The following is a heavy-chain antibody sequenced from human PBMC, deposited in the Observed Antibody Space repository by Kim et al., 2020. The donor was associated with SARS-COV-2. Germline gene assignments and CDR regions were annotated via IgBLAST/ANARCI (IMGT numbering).Heavy chain of an antibody. CDR2: ISGSGGST. D-gene: IGHD3-10*01. Sequence: GGSLRLSCAASGFTFSSYAMSWVRQAPGKGLEWVSAISGSGGSTYYADSVKGRFTISRDNSKNTLYLQMNSLRAEDTAVYYCAKDPYSGITSLYSFDYWGQGTLVTVSS. CDR1: GFTFSSYA. CDR3: AKDPYSGITSLYSFDY. J-gene: IGHJ4*02. V-gene: IGHV3-23*01.